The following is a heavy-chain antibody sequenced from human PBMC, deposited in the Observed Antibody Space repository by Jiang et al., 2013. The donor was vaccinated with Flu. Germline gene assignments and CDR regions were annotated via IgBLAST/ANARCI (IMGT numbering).Heavy chain of an antibody. V-gene: IGHV4-31*03. D-gene: IGHD2-2*01. Sequence: GSGLVKPSQTLSLTCTVSGGSISSGGCWSWIRQHPGKGLEWIGYICNSGGIYYNPSLRSRITISLDTSKNQFSLGLTSLTAADTAVYYCAGSWTARCSRTICYANWFDPWGQGTLVTVSS. CDR3: AGSWTARCSRTICYANWFDP. CDR1: GGSISSGGC. CDR2: ICNSGGI. J-gene: IGHJ5*02.